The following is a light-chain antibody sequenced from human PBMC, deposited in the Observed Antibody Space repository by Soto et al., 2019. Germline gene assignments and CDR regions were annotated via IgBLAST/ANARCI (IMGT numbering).Light chain of an antibody. CDR1: TSDVFHYNS. CDR3: SSYTSSNTLGV. Sequence: QSALTQPASVSGSPGQSLTISCTGSTSDVFHYNSVAWYQLHPDKAPKLVVYEVSNRASGASNRFSGSKSGNTASLTISGLQPEDEATYYCSSYTSSNTLGVFGTGTKVTAL. J-gene: IGLJ1*01. CDR2: EVS. V-gene: IGLV2-14*01.